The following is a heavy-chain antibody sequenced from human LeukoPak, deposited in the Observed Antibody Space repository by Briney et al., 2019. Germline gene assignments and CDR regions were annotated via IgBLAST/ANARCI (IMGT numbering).Heavy chain of an antibody. Sequence: GGSLRLSCAASGFTVSSYYMSWVRQVPGKGLEWLSVIYSGGSTYYADSVKGRFTIFRDNSKNTLYLQMYSLRAEDTAVYYCARDLGLYWYFDLWGRGTLVTVSS. CDR2: IYSGGST. J-gene: IGHJ2*01. CDR1: GFTVSSYY. CDR3: ARDLGLYWYFDL. D-gene: IGHD7-27*01. V-gene: IGHV3-66*01.